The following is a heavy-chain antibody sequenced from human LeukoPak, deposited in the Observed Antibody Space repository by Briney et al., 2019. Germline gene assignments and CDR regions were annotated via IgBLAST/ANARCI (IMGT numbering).Heavy chain of an antibody. CDR3: AKDHGSSSPWY. Sequence: GGSLRLSCAASGFTFTRYSMTWVRQAPGKGLEWVSYISSSSSTIHYADSVKGRFTISRDNTKNSLYLQMNSLRAEDTAVYYCAKDHGSSSPWYWGQGTLVTVSS. CDR2: ISSSSSTI. V-gene: IGHV3-48*04. J-gene: IGHJ4*02. D-gene: IGHD6-6*01. CDR1: GFTFTRYS.